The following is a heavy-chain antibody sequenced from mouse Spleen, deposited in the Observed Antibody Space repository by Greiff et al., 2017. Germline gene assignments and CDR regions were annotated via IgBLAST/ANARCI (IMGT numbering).Heavy chain of an antibody. CDR1: GFNIKDDY. CDR3: TYSNYFFFRAY. V-gene: IGHV14-4*01. CDR2: IDPENGDT. D-gene: IGHD2-5*01. J-gene: IGHJ3*01. Sequence: EVKLMESGAELVRPGASVKLSCTASGFNIKDDYMHWVKQRPEQGLEWIGWIDPENGDTEYASKFQGKATITADTSSNTAYLQLSSLTSEDTAVYYCTYSNYFFFRAYWGQGTLVTVSA.